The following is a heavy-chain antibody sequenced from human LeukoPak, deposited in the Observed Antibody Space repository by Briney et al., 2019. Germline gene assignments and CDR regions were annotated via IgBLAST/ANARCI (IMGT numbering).Heavy chain of an antibody. CDR3: ARDSVDFWSGYPGY. CDR2: INPNSGGT. J-gene: IGHJ4*02. Sequence: GASVKVSCKASGYTFTGYYMHWVRQAPGQGLEWMGWINPNSGGTNYAQKFQGRVTMTTDTSTSTAYMELRSLRSDDTAVYYCARDSVDFWSGYPGYWGQGTLVTVSS. D-gene: IGHD3-3*01. CDR1: GYTFTGYY. V-gene: IGHV1-2*02.